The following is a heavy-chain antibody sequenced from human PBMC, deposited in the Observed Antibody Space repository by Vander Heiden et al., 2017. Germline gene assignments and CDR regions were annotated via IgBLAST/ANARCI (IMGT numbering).Heavy chain of an antibody. CDR3: ARAFGDPRSAYYYYGMDV. CDR2: IWYDGGNK. V-gene: IGHV3-33*01. D-gene: IGHD4-17*01. CDR1: GFTFSSYG. Sequence: QVQLVESGGGVVQPGRSLRLSCAASGFTFSSYGMHWVRQAPGKGLEWVAVIWYDGGNKYYADSVKGRFTISRDNSKSTVYLQMNTLRADDTAVYLCARAFGDPRSAYYYYGMDVWGQGTTVTVSS. J-gene: IGHJ6*02.